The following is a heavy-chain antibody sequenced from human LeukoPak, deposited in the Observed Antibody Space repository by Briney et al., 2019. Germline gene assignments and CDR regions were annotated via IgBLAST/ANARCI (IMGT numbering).Heavy chain of an antibody. CDR2: INPNSGGT. J-gene: IGHJ4*02. CDR1: GYTFTGYY. D-gene: IGHD3-16*01. CDR3: ARDDDLGYYFDY. V-gene: IGHV1-2*02. Sequence: ASVKVSCKASGYTFTGYYMHWVRQAPGQGLEWMGWINPNSGGTNSAQKFQGRVTMTRVTSISTAYMELSRLKSDDTAVYYCARDDDLGYYFDYWGQGTLVTVSS.